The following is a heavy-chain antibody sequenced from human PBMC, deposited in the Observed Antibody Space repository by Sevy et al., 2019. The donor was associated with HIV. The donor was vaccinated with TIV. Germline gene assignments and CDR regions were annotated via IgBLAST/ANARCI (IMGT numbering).Heavy chain of an antibody. CDR3: ARASSYHGSGSSNGLDA. J-gene: IGHJ5*02. CDR2: IIPIFGTA. CDR1: GGTFSSYA. D-gene: IGHD3-10*01. V-gene: IGHV1-69*13. Sequence: ASVKVSCKASGGTFSSYAISWVRQAPGQGLEWMGGIIPIFGTANYAQKFQGRVTITADEFSNTAYIEVSTLRPEDTAVYYCARASSYHGSGSSNGLDAWGQGTLVTVSS.